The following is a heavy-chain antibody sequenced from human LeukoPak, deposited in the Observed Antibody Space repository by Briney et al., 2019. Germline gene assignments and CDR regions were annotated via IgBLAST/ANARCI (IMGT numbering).Heavy chain of an antibody. CDR2: IYTTGTT. Sequence: SETLSLTCTVSGGSISSYFWSWIRQPAGKGLEWIGRIYTTGTTADNPSLKSRLTISLDTSKNQFSLKLSSVTAADTAVYFCARDSGYGNIDYWGQGTLVTVSS. V-gene: IGHV4-4*07. J-gene: IGHJ4*02. CDR3: ARDSGYGNIDY. CDR1: GGSISSYF. D-gene: IGHD5-12*01.